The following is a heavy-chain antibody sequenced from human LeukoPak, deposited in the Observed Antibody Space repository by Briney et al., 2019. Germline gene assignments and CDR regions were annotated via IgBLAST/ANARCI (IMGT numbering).Heavy chain of an antibody. CDR1: GYSISSGYY. J-gene: IGHJ4*02. CDR3: ARVGSGRYFDY. Sequence: SETLSLTCTVSGYSISSGYYWGWIRQPPGKGLEWIGEIYHSGSTNYNPSLKSRVTISVDKSKNQFSLNLTSVTAADTAVYYCARVGSGRYFDYWGQGTLVTVSS. CDR2: IYHSGST. D-gene: IGHD2-15*01. V-gene: IGHV4-38-2*02.